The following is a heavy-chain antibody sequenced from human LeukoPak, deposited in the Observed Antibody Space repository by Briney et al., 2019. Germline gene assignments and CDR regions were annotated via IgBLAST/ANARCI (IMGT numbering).Heavy chain of an antibody. Sequence: GRSLRLSCAASGFTFSSYAMHWVRQAPGKGLEWVALIWYDGSNKYYADSVEGRFTISRDNSKNTLYPQMNSLRAEDTAVYYCAKGSGYYYYYFDYWGQGTLVTVSS. CDR2: IWYDGSNK. J-gene: IGHJ4*02. CDR1: GFTFSSYA. CDR3: AKGSGYYYYYFDY. V-gene: IGHV3-33*06. D-gene: IGHD3-22*01.